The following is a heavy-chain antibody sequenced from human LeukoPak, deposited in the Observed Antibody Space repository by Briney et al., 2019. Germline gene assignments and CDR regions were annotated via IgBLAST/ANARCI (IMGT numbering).Heavy chain of an antibody. D-gene: IGHD3-22*01. V-gene: IGHV1-2*02. CDR1: GYTFTENY. CDR3: ARGKSGFSP. J-gene: IGHJ4*02. Sequence: ASVKVSCKASGYTFTENYIHWVRQAPGHGLEWMGLINPYTGDANYTEKFQGRVTMTRDTSVSTAYMHLSRLRSDDTAVYYCARGKSGFSPWGQGTPVTVSP. CDR2: INPYTGDA.